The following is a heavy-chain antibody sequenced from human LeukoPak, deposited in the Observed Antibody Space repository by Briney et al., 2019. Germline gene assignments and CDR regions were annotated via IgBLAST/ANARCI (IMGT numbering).Heavy chain of an antibody. J-gene: IGHJ4*02. CDR1: GFTFSSYA. V-gene: IGHV3-64*01. CDR3: AKENYYDSSGYGDY. Sequence: PGGSLRLSCAASGFTFSSYAMHWVRQAPGKGLEYVSAISSNGISTYYANSLKGRFTISRDNSKNTLYLQMNSLRAEDTAVYYCAKENYYDSSGYGDYWGQGTLVTVSS. CDR2: ISSNGIST. D-gene: IGHD3-22*01.